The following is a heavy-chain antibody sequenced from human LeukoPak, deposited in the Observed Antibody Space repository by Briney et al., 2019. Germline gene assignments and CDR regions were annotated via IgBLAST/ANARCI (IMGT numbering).Heavy chain of an antibody. D-gene: IGHD6-13*01. Sequence: PSETLSLTCTVSGGSISSYYWSWIRQPPGKGLEWIGFIYYSGSTNYNPSLKSRVTISVDTSKNQFSLKLSSVTAADTAVYYCARYSTSWTFFDFWGQGTLVTVSS. V-gene: IGHV4-59*01. CDR1: GGSISSYY. CDR3: ARYSTSWTFFDF. J-gene: IGHJ4*02. CDR2: IYYSGST.